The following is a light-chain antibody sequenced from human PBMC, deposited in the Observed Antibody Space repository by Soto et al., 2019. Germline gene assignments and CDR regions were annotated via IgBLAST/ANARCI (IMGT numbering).Light chain of an antibody. V-gene: IGKV1-8*01. J-gene: IGKJ1*01. CDR1: QGISSY. CDR2: AAS. CDR3: QQYYIYPRP. Sequence: AILMTQSPASVSAYTGDRVTITCRASQGISSYLAWYQQKPGKAPKLLIYAASTLQSGVPSRFSGSGSGTDFTLTISGLQSEDFATYYCQQYYIYPRPFGQGTKVDI.